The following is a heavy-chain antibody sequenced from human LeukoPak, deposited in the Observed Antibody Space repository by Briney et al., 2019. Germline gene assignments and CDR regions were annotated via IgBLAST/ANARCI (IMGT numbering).Heavy chain of an antibody. V-gene: IGHV1-2*02. Sequence: GASVKVSCKASGYTFTDYYIHWVRQAPGQGLEWMGWINPNSGGTNYAQKFQGRVTMTRDTSISTAYMELSRLRSDDTAVFFCARSSYYYDSSGYPGDYFDYWGQGTLVTVSS. CDR2: INPNSGGT. J-gene: IGHJ4*02. CDR3: ARSSYYYDSSGYPGDYFDY. D-gene: IGHD3-22*01. CDR1: GYTFTDYY.